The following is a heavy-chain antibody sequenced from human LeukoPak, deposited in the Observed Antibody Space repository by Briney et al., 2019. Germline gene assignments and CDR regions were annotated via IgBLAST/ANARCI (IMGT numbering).Heavy chain of an antibody. CDR3: ARPHDFCGWSDP. Sequence: PSETLSLTCTVSGGSISSSSYYWGWIRQPPGKGLEWIGSIYYSGSTYYNPSLKSRVTISVDTSKNQFSLKLSSVTAADTAVYYCARPHDFCGWSDPWGQGALVTVSS. V-gene: IGHV4-39*01. D-gene: IGHD3-3*01. CDR1: GGSISSSSYY. CDR2: IYYSGST. J-gene: IGHJ5*02.